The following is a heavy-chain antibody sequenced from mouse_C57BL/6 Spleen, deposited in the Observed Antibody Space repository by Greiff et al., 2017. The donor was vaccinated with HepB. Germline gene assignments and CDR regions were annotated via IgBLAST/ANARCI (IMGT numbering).Heavy chain of an antibody. CDR1: GYTFTSYW. Sequence: QVHVKQPGAELVKPGASVKLSCKASGYTFTSYWMHWVKQRPGQGLEWIGMIHPNSGSTNYNEKFKSKATLTVDKSSSTAYMQLSSLTSEDSAVYYCARSLGSSYWYFDVWGTGTTVTVSS. CDR2: IHPNSGST. J-gene: IGHJ1*03. D-gene: IGHD1-1*01. V-gene: IGHV1-64*01. CDR3: ARSLGSSYWYFDV.